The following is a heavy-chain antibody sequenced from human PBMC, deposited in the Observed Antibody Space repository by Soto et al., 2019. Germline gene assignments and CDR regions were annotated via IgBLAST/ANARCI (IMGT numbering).Heavy chain of an antibody. CDR1: GYTFTSYG. Sequence: GASVKVSCKASGYTFTSYGISWVRQAPGQGLEWMGWISAYNGNTNYAQKLQGRVTMTTDTSTSTAYMELRSLRSDDTAVYYCARGEAYDFWSGYPLGYYGMDVWGQGTTVTVSS. CDR3: ARGEAYDFWSGYPLGYYGMDV. D-gene: IGHD3-3*01. V-gene: IGHV1-18*01. J-gene: IGHJ6*02. CDR2: ISAYNGNT.